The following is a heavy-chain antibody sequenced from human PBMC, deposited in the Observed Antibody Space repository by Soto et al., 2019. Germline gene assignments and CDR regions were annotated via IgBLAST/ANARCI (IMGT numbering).Heavy chain of an antibody. Sequence: ASVKVSCKASGYTFTGYYMHWVRQAPGQGLEWMGWINPNSGGTNYAQKFQGWVTMTRDTSISTAYMELSRLRSDDTAVYYCARGYGSGSSDFDYWGQGTLVTVS. J-gene: IGHJ4*02. CDR2: INPNSGGT. CDR1: GYTFTGYY. D-gene: IGHD3-10*01. V-gene: IGHV1-2*04. CDR3: ARGYGSGSSDFDY.